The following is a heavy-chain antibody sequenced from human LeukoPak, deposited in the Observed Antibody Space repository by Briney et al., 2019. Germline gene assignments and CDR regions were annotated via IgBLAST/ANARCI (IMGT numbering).Heavy chain of an antibody. CDR2: IVPMIGTA. V-gene: IGHV1-69*05. J-gene: IGHJ6*03. CDR1: GGTFRSYA. D-gene: IGHD3-16*01. CDR3: ARDGADHYMDV. Sequence: ASVKVSCKASGGTFRSYAISWVRQAPGQGLEWMGRIVPMIGTANYAQKFRGRVTIITDESTSTAYMELSSLRSEDTAVYYCARDGADHYMDVWGKGTTVTVSS.